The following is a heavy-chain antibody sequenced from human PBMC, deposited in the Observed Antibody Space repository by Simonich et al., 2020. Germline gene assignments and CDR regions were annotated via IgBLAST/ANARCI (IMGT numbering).Heavy chain of an antibody. D-gene: IGHD6-13*01. J-gene: IGHJ3*02. V-gene: IGHV4-39*01. CDR2: IYYSGRT. Sequence: QLQLQESGPGLVKPSETLSLTCTVSGGSISSSSYYLGWIRQPPGKGLEWIGSIYYSGRTYYNPSLKSRVTISVDTSKDQFSLKLSSVTAADTAVYYCARHAGFAFDIWGQGTMVTVSS. CDR1: GGSISSSSYY. CDR3: ARHAGFAFDI.